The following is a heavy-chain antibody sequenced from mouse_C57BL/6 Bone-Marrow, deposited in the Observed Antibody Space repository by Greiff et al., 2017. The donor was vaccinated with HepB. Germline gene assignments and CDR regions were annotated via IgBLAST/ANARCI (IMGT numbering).Heavy chain of an antibody. CDR1: GYTFTSYW. CDR3: AITTVVSNYFDY. J-gene: IGHJ2*01. Sequence: QVQLKESGAELAKPGASVKLSCKASGYTFTSYWMHWVKQRPGQGLEWIGYINPSSGYTKYNQKFKDKATLTADKSSSTAYMQLSSLTYEDSAVYYCAITTVVSNYFDYWGQGTTLTVSS. D-gene: IGHD1-1*01. V-gene: IGHV1-7*01. CDR2: INPSSGYT.